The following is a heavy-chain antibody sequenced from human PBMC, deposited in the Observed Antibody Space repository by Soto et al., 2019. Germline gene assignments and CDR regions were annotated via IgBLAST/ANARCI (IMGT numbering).Heavy chain of an antibody. J-gene: IGHJ5*02. D-gene: IGHD6-13*01. Sequence: PSETLSLTCTVSGGSVSSGSYYWSWIRQPPGKGLEWIGYIYYSGSTNYNPSLKSRVTISVDTSKNQFPLKLSSVTAADTAVYYCARDGGSSSWSPNWFDPWGQGALVTVSS. CDR3: ARDGGSSSWSPNWFDP. CDR1: GGSVSSGSYY. CDR2: IYYSGST. V-gene: IGHV4-61*01.